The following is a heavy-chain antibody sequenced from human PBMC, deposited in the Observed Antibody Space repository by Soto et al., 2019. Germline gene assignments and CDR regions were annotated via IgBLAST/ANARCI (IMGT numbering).Heavy chain of an antibody. CDR2: ISGSGGST. CDR1: GFTFSSYA. CDR3: AKDLQWLVQGPYY. Sequence: GGSLRLSCAASGFTFSSYAMSWVRQAPGKGLEWVSAISGSGGSTYYAESVKGRFTISRDNSKNTLYLQMNSLRAEDTAVYYCAKDLQWLVQGPYYWGQGTLVTVSS. D-gene: IGHD6-19*01. J-gene: IGHJ4*02. V-gene: IGHV3-23*01.